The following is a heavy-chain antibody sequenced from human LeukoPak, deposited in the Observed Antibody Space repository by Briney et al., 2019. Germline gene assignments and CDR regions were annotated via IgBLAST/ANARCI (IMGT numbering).Heavy chain of an antibody. CDR3: ARGVRTSIAAAGTFTYFQH. D-gene: IGHD6-13*01. CDR1: GFTFSSYG. Sequence: PGGSLRLSCAASGFTFSSYGMHWVRQAPGKGLEWVAVIWYDGSNKYYADSVKGRFTISRDNSKNTLYLQMNSLRAEDTAVYYCARGVRTSIAAAGTFTYFQHWGQGTLVTVSS. CDR2: IWYDGSNK. V-gene: IGHV3-33*01. J-gene: IGHJ1*01.